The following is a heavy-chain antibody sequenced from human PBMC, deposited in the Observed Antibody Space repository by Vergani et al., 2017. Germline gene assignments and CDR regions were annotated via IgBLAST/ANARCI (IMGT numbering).Heavy chain of an antibody. J-gene: IGHJ6*02. CDR2: ISAYNGNT. D-gene: IGHD3-9*01. CDR1: GYTFTSYG. Sequence: QVQLVQSGAEVKKPGASVKVSCKASGYTFTSYGISWVRQAPGQGIEWMGWISAYNGNTNYAQKLQGRATMTTDTSTSTAYMGLRSLISDDTAVYYCASDLYYDIVTGYVHYYGMDVWGQGTTVTVSS. CDR3: ASDLYYDIVTGYVHYYGMDV. V-gene: IGHV1-18*04.